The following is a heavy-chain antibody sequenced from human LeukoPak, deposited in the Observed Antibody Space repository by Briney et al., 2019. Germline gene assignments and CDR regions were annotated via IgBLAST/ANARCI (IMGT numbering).Heavy chain of an antibody. CDR1: GFTFSSYG. CDR2: ISSSGSTK. Sequence: GESLKISCAASGFTFSSYGMNWVRQAPGKGLEWVSFISSSGSTKYYADSVKGRFTISRDNAKNSLYLQMNSLRAEDTAVYYCARSLIPYFDYWGQGTLVTVSS. D-gene: IGHD2-21*01. J-gene: IGHJ4*02. V-gene: IGHV3-48*03. CDR3: ARSLIPYFDY.